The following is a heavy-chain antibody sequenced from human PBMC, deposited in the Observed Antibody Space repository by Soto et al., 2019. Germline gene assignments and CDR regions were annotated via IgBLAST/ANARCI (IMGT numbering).Heavy chain of an antibody. J-gene: IGHJ3*02. CDR3: ARVGYSSGWYCAFDI. D-gene: IGHD6-19*01. CDR2: IYPGDSDT. Sequence: GESLKISCKGSGYSFTSYWIGWVRQMPGKGLEWMGIIYPGDSDTRYSPSFQGQVTISADKSISTAYLQWSSLKAADTAVYYCARVGYSSGWYCAFDIWGQGTMVTVSS. CDR1: GYSFTSYW. V-gene: IGHV5-51*01.